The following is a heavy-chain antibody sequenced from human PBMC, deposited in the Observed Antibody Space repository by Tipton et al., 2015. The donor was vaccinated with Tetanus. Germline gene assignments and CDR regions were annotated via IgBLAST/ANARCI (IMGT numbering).Heavy chain of an antibody. CDR1: GGSFSGYY. V-gene: IGHV4-34*10. CDR3: ASYNIPYYFDY. Sequence: GLVKPSETLSLTCAVYGGSFSGYYWNWIRQPPGKGLEWIGEINYSGTTNYNPSLKSRVTMSVDTSKNQFSLRLSSVTAADTAVYYCASYNIPYYFDYWGRGTLVTVSS. CDR2: INYSGTT. D-gene: IGHD2-2*02. J-gene: IGHJ4*02.